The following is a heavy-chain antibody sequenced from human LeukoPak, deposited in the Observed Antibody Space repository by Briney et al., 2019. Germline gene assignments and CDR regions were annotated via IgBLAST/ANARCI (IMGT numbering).Heavy chain of an antibody. J-gene: IGHJ5*02. CDR1: GYTFPTYG. CDR3: ARDDTGLDP. D-gene: IGHD3-10*01. V-gene: IGHV1-18*01. CDR2: ISAYNGNT. Sequence: ASVKVSCKASGYTFPTYGISWARQAPGQGLEWMGWISAYNGNTNYAQNLQGRVTMTTDTSTSTAYMELRSLRSDDTAVYYCARDDTGLDPWGQGTLATVSS.